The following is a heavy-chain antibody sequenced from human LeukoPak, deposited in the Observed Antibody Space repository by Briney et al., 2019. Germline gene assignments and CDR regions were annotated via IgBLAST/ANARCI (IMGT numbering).Heavy chain of an antibody. J-gene: IGHJ5*02. CDR3: ARDYVSGWDHYWFDP. D-gene: IGHD6-19*01. Sequence: SETLSLTCTVSGGSISSYYWSWIRQPPGKGLEWIGYIYYSGSTNYNPSLKSRVTISVDTSKNQFSLKLSSVTAADTAVYYCARDYVSGWDHYWFDPWGQGTLVTVSS. CDR1: GGSISSYY. V-gene: IGHV4-59*01. CDR2: IYYSGST.